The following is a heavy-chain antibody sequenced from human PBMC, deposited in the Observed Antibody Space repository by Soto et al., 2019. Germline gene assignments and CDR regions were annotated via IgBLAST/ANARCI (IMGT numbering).Heavy chain of an antibody. CDR3: ARDRKWDPRGVEAQQDDYFDH. V-gene: IGHV1-18*01. J-gene: IGHJ4*02. CDR1: GYTFTSYG. Sequence: GASVKVSCKASGYTFTSYGISWVRQAPGQGLEWMGWVGACNGNTNYAQKFQGRVTISTDTFAKIVDMELRSLRSEDTAVYYCARDRKWDPRGVEAQQDDYFDHWGQGTPVTVSS. D-gene: IGHD1-26*01. CDR2: VGACNGNT.